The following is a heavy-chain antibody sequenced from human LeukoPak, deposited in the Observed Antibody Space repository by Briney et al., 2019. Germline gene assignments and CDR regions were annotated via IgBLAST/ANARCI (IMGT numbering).Heavy chain of an antibody. Sequence: GGSLRLSCAASGFTVSSNYMSWVRQAPGKGLEWVSVIYSGGSTYYADSVKGRFTISRDNSKNTLCLQMNSLRTEDTAVYYCARGTISIEYYFDYWGQGTLDTVSS. V-gene: IGHV3-53*01. CDR1: GFTVSSNY. D-gene: IGHD5-12*01. CDR2: IYSGGST. J-gene: IGHJ4*02. CDR3: ARGTISIEYYFDY.